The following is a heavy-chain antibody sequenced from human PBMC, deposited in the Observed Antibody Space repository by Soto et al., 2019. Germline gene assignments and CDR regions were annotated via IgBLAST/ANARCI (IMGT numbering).Heavy chain of an antibody. J-gene: IGHJ3*02. CDR3: ARESGRGRLSNGSPAHAFDI. D-gene: IGHD3-10*01. Sequence: QVQLQESGPGLVKPSQTLSLTCTVSGGSISSGGYYWSWIRQHPGKGLEWIGYIYYSGSTYYNPSLKGRVTISVDTAKEQVSLKLSSVTGADTAVYYCARESGRGRLSNGSPAHAFDIWGQGTMVTGSS. CDR2: IYYSGST. V-gene: IGHV4-31*03. CDR1: GGSISSGGYY.